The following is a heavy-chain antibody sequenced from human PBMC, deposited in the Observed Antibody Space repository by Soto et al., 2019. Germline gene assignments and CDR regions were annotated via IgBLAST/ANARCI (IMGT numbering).Heavy chain of an antibody. Sequence: SETLSLTCTVSGGSISSSSYYWGWIRQPPGKGLEWIGSIYYSGSTYYNPSLKSRVTISVDTSKNQFSLKLSSVTAADTAVYYCARHPLAAAGTAIDHWGQGTLVTVSS. V-gene: IGHV4-39*01. CDR3: ARHPLAAAGTAIDH. CDR2: IYYSGST. CDR1: GGSISSSSYY. D-gene: IGHD6-13*01. J-gene: IGHJ4*02.